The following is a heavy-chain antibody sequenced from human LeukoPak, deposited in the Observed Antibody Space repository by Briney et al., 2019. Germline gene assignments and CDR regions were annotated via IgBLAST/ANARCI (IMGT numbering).Heavy chain of an antibody. Sequence: GGSLRLSCAVSGFSFSSYAMHWVRQAPGKGLDWVAVISNDGSKKYYADSVKGRFTISRDNSKNTLSLQVSSLRTEDTAVYYCAKDRYSYAFEYSDSWGQGTLVTVSS. D-gene: IGHD5-18*01. CDR3: AKDRYSYAFEYSDS. CDR2: ISNDGSKK. V-gene: IGHV3-30*04. J-gene: IGHJ4*02. CDR1: GFSFSSYA.